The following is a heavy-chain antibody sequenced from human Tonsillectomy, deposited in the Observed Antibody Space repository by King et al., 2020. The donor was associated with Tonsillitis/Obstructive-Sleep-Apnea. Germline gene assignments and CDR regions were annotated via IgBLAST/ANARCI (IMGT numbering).Heavy chain of an antibody. D-gene: IGHD7-27*01. J-gene: IGHJ2*01. CDR2: IYYTGST. CDR3: ARRTQRGIHWYFDL. Sequence: LQLQESGPGLVKPSETLSLTCTVSGGSISSPSDHWGWIRQPPGKGLEWIGNIYYTGSTYYSPSLKSRVTISVDTSKNQFSLRLSSVTATDTAVYYCARRTQRGIHWYFDLWGRGTLVTVSS. V-gene: IGHV4-39*01. CDR1: GGSISSPSDH.